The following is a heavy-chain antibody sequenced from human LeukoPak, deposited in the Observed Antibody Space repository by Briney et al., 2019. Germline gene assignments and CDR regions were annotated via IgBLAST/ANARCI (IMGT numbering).Heavy chain of an antibody. V-gene: IGHV4-31*03. CDR3: ARVGSSWPHYYFDY. J-gene: IGHJ4*02. Sequence: SETLSLTCTVSGGSISSGGYYWSWIRQHPGKGLEWIGYIYYSGSTYYNPSLKSRVTISVDTSKNQFSLKLSSVTAADTAVYNCARVGSSWPHYYFDYWGQGTLVTVSS. CDR2: IYYSGST. CDR1: GGSISSGGYY. D-gene: IGHD6-13*01.